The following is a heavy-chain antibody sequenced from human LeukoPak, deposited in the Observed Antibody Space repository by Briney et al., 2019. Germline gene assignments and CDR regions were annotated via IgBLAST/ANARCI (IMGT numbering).Heavy chain of an antibody. V-gene: IGHV4-59*11. Sequence: SETLSLTCTVSGGSISSHYWSWIRQPPGKGLEWIGYIYYSGSTNYNPSLKSRVTISVDTSKNQFSLKLSSVTAADTAVYYCARAYSSGVPYYSYYMDVWGKGTTVTVSS. CDR2: IYYSGST. D-gene: IGHD6-25*01. CDR1: GGSISSHY. CDR3: ARAYSSGVPYYSYYMDV. J-gene: IGHJ6*03.